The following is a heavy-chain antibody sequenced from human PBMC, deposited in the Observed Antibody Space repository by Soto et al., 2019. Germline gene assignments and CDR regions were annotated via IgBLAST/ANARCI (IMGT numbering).Heavy chain of an antibody. J-gene: IGHJ4*02. D-gene: IGHD3-16*02. CDR2: ISYDGSNK. Sequence: GGSLRLSCAASGFTFSSYGMHWVRQAPGKGLEWVAVISYDGSNKYYADSVKGRFTISRDNSKNTLYLQMNSLRAEDTAVYYCAKEGYDYVWGSYRYTGPLYDYWGQGT. CDR1: GFTFSSYG. CDR3: AKEGYDYVWGSYRYTGPLYDY. V-gene: IGHV3-30*18.